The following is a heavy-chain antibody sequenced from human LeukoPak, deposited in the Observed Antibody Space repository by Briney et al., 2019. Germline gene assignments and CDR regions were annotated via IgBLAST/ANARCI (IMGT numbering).Heavy chain of an antibody. Sequence: ASVKVSCKASGYTFTNYGINWVRQAPGQGLERMGRISGYNGNTKYAQNLQGRLTMTTDTSTSTAYMELRNLRSDDTAVYYCARDPYDFLTGRYSGSGGDYWGQGTLVTVSS. D-gene: IGHD3-9*01. CDR3: ARDPYDFLTGRYSGSGGDY. V-gene: IGHV1-18*01. CDR2: ISGYNGNT. J-gene: IGHJ4*02. CDR1: GYTFTNYG.